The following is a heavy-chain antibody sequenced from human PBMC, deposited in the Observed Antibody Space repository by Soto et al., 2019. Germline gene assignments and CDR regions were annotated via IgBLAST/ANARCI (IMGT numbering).Heavy chain of an antibody. V-gene: IGHV1-8*01. CDR3: ARGRTIRKWCARAHNWFDP. CDR2: MNPNSGNT. CDR1: GYTFTSYD. Sequence: QVQLVQSGAEVKTPGASVKVSCKASGYTFTSYDINWVRQATGQGLEWMGWMNPNSGNTCYAQKFQGRVTMTRNTSISTAYMELSSLRSEYTAVYYCARGRTIRKWCARAHNWFDPWGQGTLVTVSS. D-gene: IGHD2-8*01. J-gene: IGHJ5*02.